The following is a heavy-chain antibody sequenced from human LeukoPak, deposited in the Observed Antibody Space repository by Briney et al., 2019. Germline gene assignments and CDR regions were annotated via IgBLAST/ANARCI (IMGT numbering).Heavy chain of an antibody. CDR2: IYTSGST. D-gene: IGHD2-21*01. CDR3: ARDEGDYFDY. V-gene: IGHV4-4*07. CDR1: GGFISSFY. J-gene: IGHJ4*02. Sequence: SETLSLTCTVSGGFISSFYWSWIRQPAGKRLEWIGRIYTSGSTNCNPSLKSRVTISVDTSKNQFSLKLSSVTAADTAVYYCARDEGDYFDYWGQGTLVTVSS.